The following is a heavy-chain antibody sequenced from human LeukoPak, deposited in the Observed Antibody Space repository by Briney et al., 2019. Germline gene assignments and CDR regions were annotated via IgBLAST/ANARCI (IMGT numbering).Heavy chain of an antibody. CDR3: ARGTAAAAGIDY. J-gene: IGHJ4*02. CDR2: IDSDGSGT. V-gene: IGHV3-74*01. D-gene: IGHD6-13*01. CDR1: GFTFSSYW. Sequence: GGSLRLSCAASGFTFSSYWMHSVRQAPGKGLVWVSHIDSDGSGTTYGDSAKGRFTISRDNAKNTLYLQMNSLRAEDTAVYYCARGTAAAAGIDYWGQGILVTVSS.